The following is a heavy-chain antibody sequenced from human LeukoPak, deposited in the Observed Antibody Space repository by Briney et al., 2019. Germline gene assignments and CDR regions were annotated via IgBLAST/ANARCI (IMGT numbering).Heavy chain of an antibody. CDR1: GGSFSRYH. V-gene: IGHV4-59*01. CDR2: HYYSGST. D-gene: IGHD2-21*02. CDR3: ARGVYCGGDCRYYFDY. J-gene: IGHJ4*02. Sequence: SETLSLTCTVSGGSFSRYHGRWLRQPTGKGLEWIGYHYYSGSTNYNPSLKSRVTISVDTSKNQFSLKLSSVTAADTAVYYCARGVYCGGDCRYYFDYWGQGTLVTVSS.